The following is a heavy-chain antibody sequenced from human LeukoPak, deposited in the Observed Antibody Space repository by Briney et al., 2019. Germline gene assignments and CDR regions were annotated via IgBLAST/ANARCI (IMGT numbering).Heavy chain of an antibody. CDR2: INHSGST. J-gene: IGHJ5*02. CDR3: ARSRIVLADSLDP. CDR1: GGSFSGYY. V-gene: IGHV4-34*01. D-gene: IGHD6-19*01. Sequence: SETLSLTCAVYGGSFSGYYWSWVRQPPGKGLEWIGEINHSGSTNDNPSLKSRVTMSVDTSKNQFSLKLSSVTAADTAVYYCARSRIVLADSLDPWGQGTLVTVSS.